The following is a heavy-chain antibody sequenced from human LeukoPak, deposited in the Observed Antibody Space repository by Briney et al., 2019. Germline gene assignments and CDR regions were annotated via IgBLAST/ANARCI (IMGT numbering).Heavy chain of an antibody. CDR1: GFTFSGYW. CDR2: IKQDGSEK. J-gene: IGHJ1*01. V-gene: IGHV3-7*01. CDR3: ARKRYCSGGSCPDVFQH. D-gene: IGHD2-15*01. Sequence: GGSLRLSCAASGFTFSGYWMSWVRQAPGKGLEWVANIKQDGSEKYYVDSVKGRFTISRDNAKNSLYLQMNSLRAEDTAVYYCARKRYCSGGSCPDVFQHWGQGTLVTVSS.